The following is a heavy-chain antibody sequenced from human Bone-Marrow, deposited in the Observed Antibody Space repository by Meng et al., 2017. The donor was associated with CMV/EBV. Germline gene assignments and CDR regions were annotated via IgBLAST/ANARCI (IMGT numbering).Heavy chain of an antibody. J-gene: IGHJ6*02. CDR3: ARALIWFGASYGMEV. CDR2: IYYSGST. D-gene: IGHD3-10*01. CDR1: GGSISSSSYY. Sequence: GSLRLSCTVSGGSISSSSYYWGWIRQPPGKGLEWIGSIYYSGSTYYNPSLKSRVTISVDTSKNQFSLKLSSVTAADTAVYYCARALIWFGASYGMEVWGQGTTVTVSS. V-gene: IGHV4-39*07.